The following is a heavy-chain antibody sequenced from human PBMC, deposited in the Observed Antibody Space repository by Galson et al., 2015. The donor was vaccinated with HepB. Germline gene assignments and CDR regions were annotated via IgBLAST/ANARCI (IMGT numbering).Heavy chain of an antibody. CDR2: INSDGSST. CDR3: ARENGETNWFDP. D-gene: IGHD1-1*01. J-gene: IGHJ5*02. CDR1: GLTFSSYW. V-gene: IGHV3-74*01. Sequence: SLRLSCAASGLTFSSYWMHWVRQAPGKGLVWVSRINSDGSSTSYADSVKGRFTISRDNAKNTLYLQMNSLRAEDTAVYYCARENGETNWFDPWGQGTLVTVSS.